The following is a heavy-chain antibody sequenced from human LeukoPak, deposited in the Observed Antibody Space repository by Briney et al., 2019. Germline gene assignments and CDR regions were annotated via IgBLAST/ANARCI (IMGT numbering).Heavy chain of an antibody. J-gene: IGHJ6*02. CDR2: ISSWGHTI. CDR3: ARDQETPAYSYYGMCG. CDR1: GFTVTSYE. D-gene: IGHD5-24*01. V-gene: IGHV3-48*03. Sequence: GSLRLSCVASGFTVTSYEMNWVRQAPGKGREWVSYISSWGHTIYYADSVKGRCTITRDNAKNSLYLQMNSLRAEDEAVYYCARDQETPAYSYYGMCGWGQVATVT.